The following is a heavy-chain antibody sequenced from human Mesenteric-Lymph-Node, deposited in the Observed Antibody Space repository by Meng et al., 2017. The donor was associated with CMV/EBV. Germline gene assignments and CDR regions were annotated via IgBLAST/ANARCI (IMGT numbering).Heavy chain of an antibody. CDR2: ISSSGSTI. Sequence: GESLKISCAASGFTFSSYEMNWVRQAPGKGLEWVSYISSSGSTIYYADSVKGRFTISRDNAKNSLYLQMNSLRAEDTAVYYCAREPLEYYDFWSGYHHYYYYYGMDVWGQGTTVTSP. V-gene: IGHV3-48*03. J-gene: IGHJ6*02. CDR1: GFTFSSYE. CDR3: AREPLEYYDFWSGYHHYYYYYGMDV. D-gene: IGHD3-3*01.